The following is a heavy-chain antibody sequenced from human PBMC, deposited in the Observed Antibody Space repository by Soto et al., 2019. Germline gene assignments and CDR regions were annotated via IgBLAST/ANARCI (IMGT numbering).Heavy chain of an antibody. V-gene: IGHV4-34*01. D-gene: IGHD2-15*01. J-gene: IGHJ6*02. CDR2: INHSGST. CDR3: ARGRWSGRGMDV. Sequence: QVQLQQWGAGLLKPSETLSLTCAVYGGSFSGYYWSWIRQPPGKGLEWIGEINHSGSTNYNPSLKSRVDISVDTSKNQFSRKLSSVTAADTAVYYCARGRWSGRGMDVWGQGTTVTVSS. CDR1: GGSFSGYY.